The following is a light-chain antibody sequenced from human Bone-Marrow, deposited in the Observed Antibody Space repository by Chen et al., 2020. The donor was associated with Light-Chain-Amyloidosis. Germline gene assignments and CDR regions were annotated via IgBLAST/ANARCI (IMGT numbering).Light chain of an antibody. V-gene: IGLV1-44*01. CDR1: SSNIGSNT. CDR2: SNK. J-gene: IGLJ3*02. Sequence: QSVLTQPPSASGTPGTRVPISCSGSSSNIGSNTVNWYQQLPGTAPKLLIYSNKQRPAGVPDRFSGSKSGTSAPLAISGLQSEDEADYYGAAWDDSLNGWVFGGGTKLTVL. CDR3: AAWDDSLNGWV.